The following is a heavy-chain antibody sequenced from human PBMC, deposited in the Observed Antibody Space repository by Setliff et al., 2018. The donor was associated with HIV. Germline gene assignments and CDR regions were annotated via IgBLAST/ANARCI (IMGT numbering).Heavy chain of an antibody. CDR3: AVGGEDWGFFDY. D-gene: IGHD7-27*01. V-gene: IGHV4-39*01. CDR2: IYYSGST. J-gene: IGHJ4*02. Sequence: SETLSLTCTVSGDSISSSSYYWGWIRQPPGKGLEWIGSIYYSGSTYYNPSLKSRVTISVDTSKNQFSLKLSSVTAADTAVYYCAVGGEDWGFFDYWGQGTLVTVSS. CDR1: GDSISSSSYY.